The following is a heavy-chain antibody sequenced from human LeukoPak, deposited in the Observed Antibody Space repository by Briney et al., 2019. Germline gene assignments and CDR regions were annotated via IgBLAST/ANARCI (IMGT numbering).Heavy chain of an antibody. CDR3: ARSVSYGSGSYSLY. Sequence: GEPLKISCQASGYSLGSYWISWVRQMPGKGLEYMGRIDPSDSYTNFSPSFQGHVTISADKSISTAYLQWSSLKASDTAMYYCARSVSYGSGSYSLYWGQGTLVTVSS. CDR2: IDPSDSYT. CDR1: GYSLGSYW. D-gene: IGHD3-10*01. V-gene: IGHV5-10-1*01. J-gene: IGHJ4*02.